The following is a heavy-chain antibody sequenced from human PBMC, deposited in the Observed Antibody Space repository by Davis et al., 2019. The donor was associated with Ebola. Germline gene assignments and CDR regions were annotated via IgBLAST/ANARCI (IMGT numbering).Heavy chain of an antibody. D-gene: IGHD3-22*01. J-gene: IGHJ3*01. CDR2: INHSGST. Sequence: PGGSLRLSCAVYGGSFSGYYWSWIRQPPGKGLEWIGEINHSGSTNYNPSLKSRVTISVDTSKNQFSLKLNSVTAADTAVYYCARSESLLVVREDAFDFWGQGTMVTVSS. V-gene: IGHV4-34*01. CDR1: GGSFSGYY. CDR3: ARSESLLVVREDAFDF.